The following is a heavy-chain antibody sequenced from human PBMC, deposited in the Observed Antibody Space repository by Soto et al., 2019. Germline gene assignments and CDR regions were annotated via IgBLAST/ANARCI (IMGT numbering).Heavy chain of an antibody. V-gene: IGHV3-30*18. Sequence: GGSLRLSCAASGFTFSSYGMHWVRQAPGKGLEWVAVISYDGSNKYYADSVKGRFTISRDNSKNTLYLQMHTLRAEDTAVYYCAKVSSSWYAGFFDLWGQGTLVTVSS. CDR1: GFTFSSYG. CDR2: ISYDGSNK. CDR3: AKVSSSWYAGFFDL. J-gene: IGHJ4*02. D-gene: IGHD6-13*01.